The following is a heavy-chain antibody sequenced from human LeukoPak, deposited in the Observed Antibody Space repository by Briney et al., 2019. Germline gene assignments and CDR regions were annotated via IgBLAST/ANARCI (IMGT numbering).Heavy chain of an antibody. D-gene: IGHD1-14*01. V-gene: IGHV3-23*01. J-gene: IGHJ4*02. CDR2: ISGTGGKT. CDR1: GFTFGTYA. Sequence: QPGGSLRPSCAASGFTFGTYAMSWVRQAPGKGLEWVSAISGTGGKTYSAASVKGRFTISRDNSKNTLYLQMNSLRAEDTAVYYCAKETARPAGVFEYWGQGTRVTVSS. CDR3: AKETARPAGVFEY.